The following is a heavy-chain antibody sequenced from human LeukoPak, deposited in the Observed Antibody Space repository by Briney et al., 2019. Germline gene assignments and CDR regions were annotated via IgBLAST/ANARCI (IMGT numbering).Heavy chain of an antibody. CDR1: GGTFSSYA. J-gene: IGHJ4*02. Sequence: GASVKVSCKASGGTFSSYAISWVRQAPGQGLEWMGRIIPIFGTANYAQKSQGRVTITTDESTSTAYMELSSLRSEDTAVYYCARGGYYDSSSPFDYWGQGTLVTVSS. V-gene: IGHV1-69*05. D-gene: IGHD3-22*01. CDR3: ARGGYYDSSSPFDY. CDR2: IIPIFGTA.